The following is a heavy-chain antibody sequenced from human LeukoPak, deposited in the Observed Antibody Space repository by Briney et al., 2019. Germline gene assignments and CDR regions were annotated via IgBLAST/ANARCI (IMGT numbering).Heavy chain of an antibody. Sequence: PGGSLRLSCAASGFSVSRYSMNWVRQAPGKGLEWVSSISSSATYIYYADSLKGRFTISRDNAKNSLYLHMNSLRAEDPAVYYCARVLYSYGYSEFAFDIWGQGTMVTVSS. CDR3: ARVLYSYGYSEFAFDI. CDR1: GFSVSRYS. J-gene: IGHJ3*02. CDR2: ISSSATYI. D-gene: IGHD5-18*01. V-gene: IGHV3-21*01.